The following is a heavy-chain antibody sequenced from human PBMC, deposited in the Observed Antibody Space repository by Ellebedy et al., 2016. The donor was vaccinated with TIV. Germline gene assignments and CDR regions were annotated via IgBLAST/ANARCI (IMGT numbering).Heavy chain of an antibody. J-gene: IGHJ4*02. V-gene: IGHV4-39*01. CDR2: IYYSGST. D-gene: IGHD3-10*01. CDR3: ASGQYGSGYFDY. Sequence: MPSETLSLTCTVSGGSISSSSYYWGWIRQPPGKGLEWIGSIYYSGSTYYNPSLKSRVTISVDTSKNQFSLTLSSVTAADTAVYYCASGQYGSGYFDYWGQGTLVTVSS. CDR1: GGSISSSSYY.